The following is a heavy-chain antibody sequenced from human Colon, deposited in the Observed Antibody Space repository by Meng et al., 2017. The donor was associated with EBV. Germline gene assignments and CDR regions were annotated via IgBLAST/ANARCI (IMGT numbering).Heavy chain of an antibody. V-gene: IGHV4-4*02. D-gene: IGHD2-21*02. Sequence: QGRRQESGQGLCKPSGTLSLTSAVSGASLSSRNWWSWVRQPPGKGLEWIGEIYHSGSTNYNPSLKSRVTISVDESKNQFSLRLSSVTAADTAVYYCARVGAYCGGDCYHPRWGQGTLVTVSS. J-gene: IGHJ4*02. CDR3: ARVGAYCGGDCYHPR. CDR1: GASLSSRNW. CDR2: IYHSGST.